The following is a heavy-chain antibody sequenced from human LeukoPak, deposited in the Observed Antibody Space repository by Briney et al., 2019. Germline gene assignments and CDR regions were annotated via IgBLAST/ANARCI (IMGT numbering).Heavy chain of an antibody. CDR3: ARACTVTTCCWFGL. CDR1: DDSFSGYY. V-gene: IGHV4-34*01. D-gene: IGHD4-17*01. Sequence: SETLSLTCSVSDDSFSGYYWSWLRQPPGKGLEWIGEIDVTGGTNYSPSLKSRATVSLDTSKNHFSLNLRSVTAADTAVYYCARACTVTTCCWFGLWGQGTLVTVSS. J-gene: IGHJ5*02. CDR2: IDVTGGT.